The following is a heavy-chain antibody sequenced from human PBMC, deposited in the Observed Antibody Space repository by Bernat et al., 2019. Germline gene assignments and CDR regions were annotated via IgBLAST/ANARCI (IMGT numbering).Heavy chain of an antibody. V-gene: IGHV4-39*01. Sequence: QVQLQESGPGLVKPSETLSLTCTVSAGSISSNNYFWGWILEPPGKGLEWIGTVYSSGGTYYNPSFKGRVTISVDASENLFCMRLSSETAADTAIYYCATPWRATYYYGSSGYYGWDAFDSWGQGTMVTVSS. J-gene: IGHJ3*02. D-gene: IGHD3-22*01. CDR3: ATPWRATYYYGSSGYYGWDAFDS. CDR1: AGSISSNNYF. CDR2: VYSSGGT.